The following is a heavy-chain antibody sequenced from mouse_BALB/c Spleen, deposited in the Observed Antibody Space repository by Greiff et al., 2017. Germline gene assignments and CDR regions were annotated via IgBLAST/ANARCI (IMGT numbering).Heavy chain of an antibody. CDR3: ARGGFYYDYDNFAY. D-gene: IGHD2-4*01. V-gene: IGHV3-2*02. CDR1: GYSITSDYA. CDR2: ISYSGST. J-gene: IGHJ3*01. Sequence: EVQLQQSGPGLVKPSQSLSLTCTVTGYSITSDYAWNWIRQFPGNKLEWMGYISYSGSTSYNPSLKSRISITRDTSKNQFFLQLNSVTTEDTATYYCARGGFYYDYDNFAYWGQGTLVTVSA.